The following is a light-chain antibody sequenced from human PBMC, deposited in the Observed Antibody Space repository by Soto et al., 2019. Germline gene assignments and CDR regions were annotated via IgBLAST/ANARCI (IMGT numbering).Light chain of an antibody. CDR3: SSYAGSTNV. J-gene: IGLJ1*01. CDR2: EVT. V-gene: IGLV2-8*01. Sequence: QSVLTQPPSSSGSPGQSVTISCTGTISDVGGYNYVSWYQQHPGKAPKLMIYEVTKRPSGVPDRFSGSKSGNTASLTVSGLQAEDEADYYYSSYAGSTNVFGTGTKVTVL. CDR1: ISDVGGYNY.